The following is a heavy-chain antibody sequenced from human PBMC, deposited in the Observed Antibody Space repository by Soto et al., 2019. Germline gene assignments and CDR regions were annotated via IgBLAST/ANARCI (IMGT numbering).Heavy chain of an antibody. CDR3: ARSSITPRLFMYPFDY. V-gene: IGHV4-39*01. CDR2: IYYDGNT. D-gene: IGHD6-6*01. Sequence: TSETLSLTCTVSGGSITSSSHYWGWIRQPPGKGLECIGNIYYDGNTYYNPSLKSRVTISLYTSKNQFSLRLNFVTAADTAVYYCARSSITPRLFMYPFDYWGQGTLVTVSS. CDR1: GGSITSSSHY. J-gene: IGHJ4*02.